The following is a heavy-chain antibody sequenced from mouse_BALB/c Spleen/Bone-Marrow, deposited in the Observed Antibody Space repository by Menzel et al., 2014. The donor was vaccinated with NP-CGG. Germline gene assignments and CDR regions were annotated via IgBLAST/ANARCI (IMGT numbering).Heavy chain of an antibody. CDR1: GYTFTSYW. J-gene: IGHJ2*01. V-gene: IGHV1-7*01. D-gene: IGHD4-1*01. CDR2: INPSTGYT. Sequence: QVQLQQSGAELAKPGASVKMSCKASGYTFTSYWMHWVKQRPGQGLEWIGYINPSTGYTEYNQKFKDKATLTADKSSSTAYMQLSSLTSEDSAVYCCARSRTGTYFDYWGQGTTLTVSP. CDR3: ARSRTGTYFDY.